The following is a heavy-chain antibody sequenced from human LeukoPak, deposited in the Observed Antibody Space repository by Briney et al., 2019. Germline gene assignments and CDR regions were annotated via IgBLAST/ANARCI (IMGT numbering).Heavy chain of an antibody. D-gene: IGHD6-6*01. CDR2: IYYSGST. Sequence: PSETLSLTCTVSGGSISSYYWSWIRQPAGKGLEWIGYIYYSGSTNYNPSLKSRVTISVDTSKNQFSLKLSSVTAADTAVYYCARLEGSSSSLDYWGQGTLVTVSS. J-gene: IGHJ4*02. CDR1: GGSISSYY. V-gene: IGHV4-59*08. CDR3: ARLEGSSSSLDY.